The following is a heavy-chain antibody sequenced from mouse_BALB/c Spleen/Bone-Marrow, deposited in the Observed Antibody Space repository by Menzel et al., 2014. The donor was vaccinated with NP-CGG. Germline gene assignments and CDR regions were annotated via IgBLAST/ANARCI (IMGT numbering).Heavy chain of an antibody. D-gene: IGHD2-2*01. CDR2: IYPGNVNT. CDR3: ARGGWLRDAMDY. J-gene: IGHJ4*01. CDR1: GYTFTSYY. Sequence: QVQLQQSGPELVKPGASVMISCRASGYTFTSYYIHWVKQRPGRGLEWIGWIYPGNVNTKYNEKFKGKATLTADKSSSTAYMQLSSLTSEDSAVYFCARGGWLRDAMDYWGQGTSVTVSS. V-gene: IGHV1S56*01.